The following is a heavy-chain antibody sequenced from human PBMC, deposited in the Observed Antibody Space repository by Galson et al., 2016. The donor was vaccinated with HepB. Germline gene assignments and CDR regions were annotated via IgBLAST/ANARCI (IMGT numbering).Heavy chain of an antibody. D-gene: IGHD2/OR15-2a*01. V-gene: IGHV3-30*03. CDR1: GFTFSGYG. CDR3: ARRHEYCPPVGCSVDY. J-gene: IGHJ4*02. Sequence: SLRLSCAASGFTFSGYGMHWVRQAPGKGLEWLAADSMDGRRKFYADSVKGRFTISRDHSNNMLFLQMCSLRTDDTAIYYCARRHEYCPPVGCSVDYWGQGTLVSVSS. CDR2: DSMDGRRK.